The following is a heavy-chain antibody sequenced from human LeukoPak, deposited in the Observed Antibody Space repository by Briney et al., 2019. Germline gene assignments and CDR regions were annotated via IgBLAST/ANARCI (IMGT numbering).Heavy chain of an antibody. CDR2: IIPIFGTA. CDR3: ARDTVYYDSSGYYLNYYYGMDV. CDR1: GGTFSSYA. J-gene: IGHJ6*02. Sequence: SVKVSCKASGGTFSSYAISWVRQAPGQGLEWMGGIIPIFGTANYAQKLQGRVTMTTDTSTSTAYMELRSLRSDDTAVYYCARDTVYYDSSGYYLNYYYGMDVWGQGTTVTVSS. D-gene: IGHD3-22*01. V-gene: IGHV1-69*05.